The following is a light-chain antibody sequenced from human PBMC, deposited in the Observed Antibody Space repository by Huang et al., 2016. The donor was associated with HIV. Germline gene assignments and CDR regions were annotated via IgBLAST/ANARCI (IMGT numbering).Light chain of an antibody. CDR1: QSVSAY. CDR3: RQRSDWPLT. CDR2: DAS. J-gene: IGKJ4*01. Sequence: EIVLTQSPATLSLSPGERATLPCRASQSVSAYVAWYQQKPGQAPRLLIYDASNRATSIPARVRGRGSGTDFTLTISSLESEDFAVYYCRQRSDWPLTFGGGTKVEI. V-gene: IGKV3-11*01.